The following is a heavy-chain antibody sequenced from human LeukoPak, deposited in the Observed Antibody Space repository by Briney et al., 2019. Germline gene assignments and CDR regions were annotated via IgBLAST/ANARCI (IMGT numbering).Heavy chain of an antibody. J-gene: IGHJ4*02. CDR3: ARGGNIAAAQILRGNYFDY. CDR1: GYTFTSYY. V-gene: IGHV1-2*06. D-gene: IGHD6-13*01. CDR2: INPNSGGT. Sequence: GASVKVSCKASGYTFTSYYMHWVRQAPGQGLEWMGRINPNSGGTNYAQKFQGRVTMTRDTSISTAYMELSRLRSDDTAVYYCARGGNIAAAQILRGNYFDYWGQGTLVTVSS.